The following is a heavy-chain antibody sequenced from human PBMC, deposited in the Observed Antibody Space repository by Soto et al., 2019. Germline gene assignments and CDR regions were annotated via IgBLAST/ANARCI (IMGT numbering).Heavy chain of an antibody. CDR1: GFTVTSNY. CDR3: ARDSGMIRGSYGVDV. D-gene: IGHD3-10*01. Sequence: GGSLRLSCAASGFTVTSNYLTWVRQAPGKGLEWVSVIYRSGATYYPDSVRGRFTASRDYSHNTLYLQMDSLRVEDTAVYYCARDSGMIRGSYGVDVWGPGTTVTVSS. J-gene: IGHJ6*02. CDR2: IYRSGAT. V-gene: IGHV3-53*01.